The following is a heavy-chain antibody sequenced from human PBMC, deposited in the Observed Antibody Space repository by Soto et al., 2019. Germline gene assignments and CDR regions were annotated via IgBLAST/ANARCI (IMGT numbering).Heavy chain of an antibody. Sequence: QVQLVPSGAEVKKPGSSVKVSCQASGGTFSSYAISWARQAPGQGLEWVRGIIPIFGTAHYAQKFQGSITTTADECTSTAYMELSSLRSEDTAVYYCARENLKYSRSPGWWFDPWGQGTLVTVSS. CDR2: IIPIFGTA. V-gene: IGHV1-69*01. J-gene: IGHJ5*02. D-gene: IGHD6-6*01. CDR3: ARENLKYSRSPGWWFDP. CDR1: GGTFSSYA.